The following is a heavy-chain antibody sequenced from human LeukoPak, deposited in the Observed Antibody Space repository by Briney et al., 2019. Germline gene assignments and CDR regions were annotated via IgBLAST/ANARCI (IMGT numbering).Heavy chain of an antibody. V-gene: IGHV1-18*01. J-gene: IGHJ4*02. CDR2: ISAYNGNT. D-gene: IGHD3-3*01. CDR1: GYTFTSYG. CDR3: ARVVLDFWSGHLHGYFDY. Sequence: GASAKVSCKASGYTFTSYGISWVRQAPGQGLEWMGWISAYNGNTNYAQKLQGRVTMTTDTSTSTAYMELRSLRSDDTAVYYCARVVLDFWSGHLHGYFDYWGQGTLVTVSS.